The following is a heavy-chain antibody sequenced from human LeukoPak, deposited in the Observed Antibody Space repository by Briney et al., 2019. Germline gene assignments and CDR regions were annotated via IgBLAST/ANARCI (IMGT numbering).Heavy chain of an antibody. Sequence: GGSLRLSCAASGFTGSNNYMSWVRQAPGKGLEGVSVIYGGSNAYYADSVKGRFTISRDYSKNTLYLQMNSLRAEDTAVYYCARLGMIQAYSTEDYWGQGTLVTVSS. CDR2: IYGGSNA. CDR3: ARLGMIQAYSTEDY. D-gene: IGHD6-13*01. J-gene: IGHJ4*02. V-gene: IGHV3-53*01. CDR1: GFTGSNNY.